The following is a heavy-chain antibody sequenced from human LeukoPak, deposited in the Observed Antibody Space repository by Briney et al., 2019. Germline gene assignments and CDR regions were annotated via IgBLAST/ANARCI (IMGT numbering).Heavy chain of an antibody. V-gene: IGHV1-3*01. J-gene: IGHJ4*02. CDR2: IKAGNGDT. Sequence: ASVKVSCKASGYIFTKYVVHWVRQAPGHRTEWMGWIKAGNGDTKYSQNFQDRLTITRDTSASTVYMELSSLTSEDTALYYCARDDCGDTCYPGGYWGQGTLVTVSS. CDR1: GYIFTKYV. CDR3: ARDDCGDTCYPGGY. D-gene: IGHD2-21*01.